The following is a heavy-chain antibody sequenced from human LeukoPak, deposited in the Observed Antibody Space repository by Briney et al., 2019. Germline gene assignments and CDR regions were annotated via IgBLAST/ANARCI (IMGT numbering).Heavy chain of an antibody. CDR2: ISSNGATT. D-gene: IGHD6-19*01. J-gene: IGHJ3*02. CDR3: AKTGYSSTFDI. CDR1: GFTFNRLY. V-gene: IGHV3-64*04. Sequence: GGSLRLSCSASGFTFNRLYLHWVRQAPGKGLEFVSHISSNGATTYYADSVKGRFTISRDNSKNTLYLQMNSLRTEDTAVYYCAKTGYSSTFDIWGQGTMVTVSS.